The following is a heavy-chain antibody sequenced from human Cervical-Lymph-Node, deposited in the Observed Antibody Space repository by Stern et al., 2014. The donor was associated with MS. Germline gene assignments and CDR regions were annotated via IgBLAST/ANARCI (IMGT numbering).Heavy chain of an antibody. Sequence: VQLVQSGAEVKKPGESLKISCKASGYSFTTYWIGWVRQMSGKGLEWMGSFYPCNSTDSLSPPFQGQVPISGYKSTTPAYLEWSSLKASDTAIYYCARRGPAAEIDFWGQGTLVTVSS. J-gene: IGHJ4*02. CDR2: FYPCNSTD. D-gene: IGHD6-13*01. CDR1: GYSFTTYW. V-gene: IGHV5-51*01. CDR3: ARRGPAAEIDF.